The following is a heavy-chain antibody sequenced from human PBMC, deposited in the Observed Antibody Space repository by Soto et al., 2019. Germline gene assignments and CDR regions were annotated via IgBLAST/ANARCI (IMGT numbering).Heavy chain of an antibody. V-gene: IGHV3-74*01. CDR2: IISDGTTT. D-gene: IGHD5-18*01. CDR3: ARDWSYSYPS. Sequence: EVQLVESGGGLVQPGGSRRFSGVASELVASGLNFGTTWRHWVRQPPGRGLVGVSYIISDGTTTTYADSVKGRFTISRDNAKNTVFLQMDNLRVEDTAVYYCARDWSYSYPSWGQGTLVTVSS. J-gene: IGHJ4*02. CDR1: ELVASGLNFGTTW.